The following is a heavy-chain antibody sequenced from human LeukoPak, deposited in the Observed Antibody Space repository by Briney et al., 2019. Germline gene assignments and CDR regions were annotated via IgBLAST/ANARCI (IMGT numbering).Heavy chain of an antibody. V-gene: IGHV3-11*01. CDR2: ISSSGSTI. CDR3: ARDPVYGDSSDYYYYMDV. CDR1: GFTFSDYY. J-gene: IGHJ6*03. Sequence: GGSLRLSCAASGFTFSDYYMSWIRQAPGKGLEWVSYISSSGSTIYYADSVKGRFTISRDNAKNSLYLQMNSLRAEDTALYYCARDPVYGDSSDYYYYMDVWGKGTTVTVSS. D-gene: IGHD4-17*01.